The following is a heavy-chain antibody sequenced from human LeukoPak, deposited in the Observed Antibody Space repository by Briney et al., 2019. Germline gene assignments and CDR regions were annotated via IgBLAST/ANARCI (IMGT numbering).Heavy chain of an antibody. V-gene: IGHV4-30-4*01. CDR1: GGSISSGDYY. CDR2: IYYSGST. J-gene: IGHJ4*02. CDR3: ARVAPSSKYLDY. Sequence: PSETLSLTCTVSGGSISSGDYYWSWIRQPPGKGLEWIGYIYYSGSTYYNPSLKSRVTISVDTSKNQFSLKLSSVTAADTAVYYCARVAPSSKYLDYWGQGTLVTVSS.